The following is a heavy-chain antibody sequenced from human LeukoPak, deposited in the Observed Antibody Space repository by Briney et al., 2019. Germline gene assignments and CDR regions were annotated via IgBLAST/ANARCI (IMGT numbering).Heavy chain of an antibody. CDR1: GYTFTGYY. J-gene: IGHJ4*02. Sequence: ASVKVSCKASGYTFTGYYMHWVRQAPGQGLEWMGRINPNSGGTNHAQKFQGRVTMTRDTSISTAYMELSRLRSDDTAVYYCARLRRDGYNYYFDYWGQGTLVTVSS. CDR3: ARLRRDGYNYYFDY. CDR2: INPNSGGT. V-gene: IGHV1-2*06. D-gene: IGHD5-24*01.